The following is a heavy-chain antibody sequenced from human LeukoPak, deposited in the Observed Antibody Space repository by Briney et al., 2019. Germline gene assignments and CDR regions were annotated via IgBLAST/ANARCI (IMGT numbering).Heavy chain of an antibody. V-gene: IGHV3-21*01. Sequence: PGGSLRLSCAASGFTFSSYSMNWVRQAPGKGLEWVSSISSSSSYIYYADSVKGRFTISRDNAKNSLYLQMNSLRAEDTAVYYCARDWSGYSHGSPNWFDPWGQGTLVTVSS. CDR1: GFTFSSYS. CDR3: ARDWSGYSHGSPNWFDP. D-gene: IGHD5-18*01. J-gene: IGHJ5*02. CDR2: ISSSSSYI.